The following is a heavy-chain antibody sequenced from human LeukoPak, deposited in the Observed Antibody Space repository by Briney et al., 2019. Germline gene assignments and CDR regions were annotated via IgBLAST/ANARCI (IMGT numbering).Heavy chain of an antibody. CDR3: AQGSIAAVTYYYGMDV. CDR1: GFTFSSYG. J-gene: IGHJ6*02. Sequence: TGGSLRLSCAASGFTFSSYGMHWVRQAPGKGLEWVAVISYDGSNKYYADSVKGRFTISRDNSKNTLYLQMNSLRAEDTAVYYCAQGSIAAVTYYYGMDVWGQGTTVTVSS. V-gene: IGHV3-30*03. CDR2: ISYDGSNK. D-gene: IGHD6-13*01.